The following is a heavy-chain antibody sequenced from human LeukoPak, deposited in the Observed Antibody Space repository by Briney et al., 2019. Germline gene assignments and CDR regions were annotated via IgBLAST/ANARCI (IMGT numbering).Heavy chain of an antibody. D-gene: IGHD5-18*01. J-gene: IGHJ4*02. Sequence: PSETLSLTCTVSGDSISSSSSYWGWIRQPPGEGLEWIGSIYYSGSTYYNTSLKSRVTISVDTSKNQFSLRLNSVTAADTAVYYCAKARTRGYSYGSFDYWGQGTLVTVSS. CDR2: IYYSGST. CDR1: GDSISSSSSY. V-gene: IGHV4-39*01. CDR3: AKARTRGYSYGSFDY.